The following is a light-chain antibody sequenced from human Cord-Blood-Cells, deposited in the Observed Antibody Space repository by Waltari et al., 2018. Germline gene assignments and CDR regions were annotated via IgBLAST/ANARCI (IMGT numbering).Light chain of an antibody. CDR2: DAS. Sequence: EIVLTQSSATLSLSPGDSATLSCRASQSVSSYLAWYQQKPGQAPRLLIYDASNRATGIPARFSGSGSGTDFTLTISSLEPEDFAVYYCQQRSNWPLTFGGGTKVEIK. CDR3: QQRSNWPLT. CDR1: QSVSSY. J-gene: IGKJ4*01. V-gene: IGKV3-11*01.